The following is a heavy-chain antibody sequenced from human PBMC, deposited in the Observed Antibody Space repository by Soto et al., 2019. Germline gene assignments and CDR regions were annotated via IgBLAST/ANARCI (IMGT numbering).Heavy chain of an antibody. V-gene: IGHV1-18*01. CDR3: AGYSSGWYYFDY. J-gene: IGHJ4*02. D-gene: IGHD6-19*01. Sequence: GASVKVSCKASGYTFTSYGISWLRQAPGQGLEWMGWISAYNGNTNYAQKLQGRVTMTTDTSTSTAYMELRSLGSDDTAVYYCAGYSSGWYYFDYWGQGTLVTVSS. CDR1: GYTFTSYG. CDR2: ISAYNGNT.